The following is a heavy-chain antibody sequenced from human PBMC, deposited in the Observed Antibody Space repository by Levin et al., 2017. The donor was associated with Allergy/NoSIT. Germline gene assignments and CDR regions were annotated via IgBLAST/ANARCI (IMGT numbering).Heavy chain of an antibody. CDR3: AKSIKWSQFWFDN. CDR1: GFSFSDYY. V-gene: IGHV3-11*06. Sequence: GESLKISCAASGFSFSDYYMAWVRQTPGKGLEWISYISESSSFTHYADSVKGRFTISRDNRKNILYLEMSSLRAEDTAVYYCAKSIKWSQFWFDNWGQGTLVPVSA. CDR2: ISESSSFT. J-gene: IGHJ5*02. D-gene: IGHD3-10*01.